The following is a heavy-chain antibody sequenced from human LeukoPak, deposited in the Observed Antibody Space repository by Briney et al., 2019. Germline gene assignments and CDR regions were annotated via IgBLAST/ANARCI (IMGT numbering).Heavy chain of an antibody. Sequence: GASVKVSCKASGYTFTSYGISWVRQAPGQGLEWMGWISAYNGNTNYAQKARGRVTMTTNTSTSTAYMELRSLRSDDTAVYYCARDSFTLLVEHTVNYYYYGMDVWGQGTTVTVSS. CDR3: ARDSFTLLVEHTVNYYYYGMDV. V-gene: IGHV1-18*01. CDR1: GYTFTSYG. J-gene: IGHJ6*02. CDR2: ISAYNGNT. D-gene: IGHD2-2*01.